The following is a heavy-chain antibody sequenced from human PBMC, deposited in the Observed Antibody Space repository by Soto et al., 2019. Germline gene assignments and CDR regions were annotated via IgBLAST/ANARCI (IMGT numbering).Heavy chain of an antibody. CDR3: ASDYYYGSFDY. Sequence: VGSLRLSCAASGFTFSSYWMSWVRQAPGKGLEWVANIKQDGSEKYYVDSVKGRFTISRDNAKNSLYLQMNSLRAEDTAVYYCASDYYYGSFDYWGQGTLVTVSS. CDR1: GFTFSSYW. CDR2: IKQDGSEK. J-gene: IGHJ4*02. V-gene: IGHV3-7*01. D-gene: IGHD3-10*01.